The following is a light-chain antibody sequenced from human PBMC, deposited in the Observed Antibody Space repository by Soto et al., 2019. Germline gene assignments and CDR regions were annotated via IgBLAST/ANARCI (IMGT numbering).Light chain of an antibody. CDR2: AAS. Sequence: DLQMTQSPSSLSASVGDRVTITCRASESIARHLNWNQQKPGKAPKLLIYAASSLQNGVPSRFRGGGSGTDFTLTISNLQPEDFATYYCQQTYSTLSITFGQGTRLEIK. CDR3: QQTYSTLSIT. J-gene: IGKJ5*01. CDR1: ESIARH. V-gene: IGKV1-39*01.